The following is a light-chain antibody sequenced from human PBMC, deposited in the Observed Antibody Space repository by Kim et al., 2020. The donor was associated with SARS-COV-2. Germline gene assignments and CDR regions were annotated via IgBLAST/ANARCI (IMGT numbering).Light chain of an antibody. J-gene: IGKJ4*01. CDR1: QSVSSSY. CDR2: GAS. V-gene: IGKV3-20*01. Sequence: SPGERTPLSCRASQSVSSSYLAWYQQKPGQAPMLLIYGASSSATGIPDRFSGSGSGTDFTLTISRLEPEDFAVYYCQQYGSPLLTFGGGTKVAIK. CDR3: QQYGSPLLT.